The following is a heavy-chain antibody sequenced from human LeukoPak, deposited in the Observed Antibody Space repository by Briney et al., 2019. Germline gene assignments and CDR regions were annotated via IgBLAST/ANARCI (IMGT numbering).Heavy chain of an antibody. CDR1: EFTFSTYS. D-gene: IGHD3-22*01. V-gene: IGHV3-21*01. CDR3: ARVKTGYYYDSSGPWWAFDI. CDR2: ISSISTYI. Sequence: GGSLRLSCAASEFTFSTYSMNWVRQAPGKGLEWISSISSISTYIYYADSVKGRFTISRDNAKNSLYLQMNSLRAEDTAVYYCARVKTGYYYDSSGPWWAFDIWGQGTMVTVSS. J-gene: IGHJ3*02.